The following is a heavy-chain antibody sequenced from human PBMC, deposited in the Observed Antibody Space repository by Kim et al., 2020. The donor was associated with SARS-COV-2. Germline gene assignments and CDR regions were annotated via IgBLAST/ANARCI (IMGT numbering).Heavy chain of an antibody. CDR1: GYTFTSYA. D-gene: IGHD3-10*01. Sequence: ASVKVSCKASGYTFTSYAMHWVRQAPGQRLEWMGWINAGNGNTKYSQKFQGRVTITRDTSASTAYMELSSLRSEDTAVYYCARELERITMVRGVIPAFDPWGQGTLFTVSS. CDR2: INAGNGNT. V-gene: IGHV1-3*01. CDR3: ARELERITMVRGVIPAFDP. J-gene: IGHJ5*02.